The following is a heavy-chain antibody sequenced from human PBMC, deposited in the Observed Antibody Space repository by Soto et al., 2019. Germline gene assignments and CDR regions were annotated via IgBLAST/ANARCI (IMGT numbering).Heavy chain of an antibody. CDR2: IYYSGST. V-gene: IGHV4-30-4*01. J-gene: IGHJ4*02. Sequence: SETLSLTCTVSGASISSGDYFWSWIRQPPGKGLEWIGYIYYSGSTYYNPSLKSRVSISIDTSKNQFSLNLNSVTAADTAVYYCARESMILTYYFDYWGQGTLVTVSS. D-gene: IGHD3-22*01. CDR1: GASISSGDYF. CDR3: ARESMILTYYFDY.